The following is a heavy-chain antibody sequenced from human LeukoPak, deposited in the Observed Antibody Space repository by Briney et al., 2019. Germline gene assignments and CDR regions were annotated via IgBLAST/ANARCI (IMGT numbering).Heavy chain of an antibody. CDR3: AKDLRGYCGGDCYSAEY. CDR2: ISDSGGGT. CDR1: GYTFSSYA. J-gene: IGHJ4*02. V-gene: IGHV3-23*01. Sequence: GGSLRLSCAASGYTFSSYAMSWVLQAPGKGLDWVSTISDSGGGTHYADSVKGRFTISRDSSKNTVYLQMNSLRAEDTAVYYCAKDLRGYCGGDCYSAEYWGRGTLVTVSS. D-gene: IGHD2-21*02.